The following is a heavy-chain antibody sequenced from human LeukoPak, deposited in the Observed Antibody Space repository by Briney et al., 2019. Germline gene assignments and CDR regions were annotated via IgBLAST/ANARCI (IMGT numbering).Heavy chain of an antibody. CDR2: IYHSGST. D-gene: IGHD3-3*01. J-gene: IGHJ3*02. V-gene: IGHV4-4*02. CDR1: GGSISSSNW. Sequence: SETLSLTCAVSGGSISSSNWWSWVRQPPGKGLEWIGEIYHSGSTNYNPSLKSRVTISVDTSKNQFSLKLSSVTAADTAVYYCASLLGGAITMDGDAFDIWGQGTMVTVSS. CDR3: ASLLGGAITMDGDAFDI.